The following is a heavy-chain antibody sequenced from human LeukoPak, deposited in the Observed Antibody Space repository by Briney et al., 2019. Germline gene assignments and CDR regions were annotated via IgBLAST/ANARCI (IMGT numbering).Heavy chain of an antibody. V-gene: IGHV4-34*01. CDR1: GGSFSGYY. CDR2: INHSGST. J-gene: IGHJ4*02. D-gene: IGHD1-26*01. CDR3: ARGGGSYKALDY. Sequence: SETLSLTCAVYGGSFSGYYWSWIRQPPGKGLEWIGEINHSGSTNYNPSLKSRVTISVDTSKNQLSLKLSSVTAADTAVYYCARGGGSYKALDYWGQGTLVTVSS.